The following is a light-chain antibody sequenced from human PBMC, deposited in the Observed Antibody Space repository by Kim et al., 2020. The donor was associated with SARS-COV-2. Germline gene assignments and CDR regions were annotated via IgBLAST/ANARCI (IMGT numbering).Light chain of an antibody. Sequence: ASVKLPCSLSTGQSHCAIAWLQQQPGKGPRYLMRLYSDGRHTKGDGIPDRFSGSTSGSEYSLTISSLQSEDEADYYCQTWGSGIGVFGGGTKLTVL. CDR2: LYSDGRH. J-gene: IGLJ2*01. CDR3: QTWGSGIGV. CDR1: TGQSHCA. V-gene: IGLV4-69*01.